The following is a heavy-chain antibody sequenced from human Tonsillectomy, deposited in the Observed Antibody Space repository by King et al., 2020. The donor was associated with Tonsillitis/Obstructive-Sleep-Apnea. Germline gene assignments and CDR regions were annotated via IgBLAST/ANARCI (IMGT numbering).Heavy chain of an antibody. J-gene: IGHJ4*02. CDR2: ISAYNGNT. CDR1: GYTFTSYG. D-gene: IGHD3-10*01. CDR3: ARDLSRATSYYYGSGSYY. Sequence: QLVQSGAEVKKPGASVKVSCKASGYTFTSYGISWVRQAPGQGLEWMGWISAYNGNTIYAQKLQGRVTMTTDTSTSTAYMELRSLRSDDTAVYYCARDLSRATSYYYGSGSYYWGQGTLVTVSS. V-gene: IGHV1-18*01.